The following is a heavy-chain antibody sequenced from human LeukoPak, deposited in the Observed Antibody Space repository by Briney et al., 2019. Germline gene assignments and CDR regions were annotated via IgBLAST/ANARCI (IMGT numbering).Heavy chain of an antibody. J-gene: IGHJ6*02. Sequence: PGGSLRLSCTISGFTFRDYAMNWFRQAPGRGLEWIGFIRSNLYGGTTEYAASVKGRFTISRDDSKSIAYLQMNSLKTEDTAVYYCTRDTLAGYGMDVWGQGTTVSVSS. V-gene: IGHV3-49*03. CDR2: IRSNLYGGTT. CDR3: TRDTLAGYGMDV. CDR1: GFTFRDYA.